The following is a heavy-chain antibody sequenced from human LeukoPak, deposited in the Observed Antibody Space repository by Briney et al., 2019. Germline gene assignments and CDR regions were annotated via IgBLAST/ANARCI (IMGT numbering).Heavy chain of an antibody. J-gene: IGHJ4*02. D-gene: IGHD6-13*01. CDR1: GSTFTGYY. Sequence: ASVKVSCKASGSTFTGYYMHWVRQAPGQGLEWMGWINPNIGDTNYAQKFQGRVTMTRDTSISTAYMELSRLRFDDTAVYYCARINSSRWYDFWGQGTLVTVSS. CDR2: INPNIGDT. CDR3: ARINSSRWYDF. V-gene: IGHV1-2*02.